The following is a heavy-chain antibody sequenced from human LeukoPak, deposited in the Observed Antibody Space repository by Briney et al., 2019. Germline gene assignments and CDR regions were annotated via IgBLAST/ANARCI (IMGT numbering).Heavy chain of an antibody. J-gene: IGHJ4*02. CDR3: AKVWNKYGGAFDY. CDR1: GFSFDDYA. D-gene: IGHD4-23*01. CDR2: ISWNRDTI. Sequence: PGRSLRLSCAASGFSFDDYAMHWVRQAPGKGLECVSGISWNRDTIGYADSVKGRFTISRDNAKNSLYLQMNSLRAEDTALYYCAKVWNKYGGAFDYWGQGTLVTVSS. V-gene: IGHV3-9*01.